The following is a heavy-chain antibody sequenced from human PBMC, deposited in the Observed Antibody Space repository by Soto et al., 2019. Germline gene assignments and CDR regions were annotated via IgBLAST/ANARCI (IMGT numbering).Heavy chain of an antibody. Sequence: QVQLVQSGAEVKKPGSSVKVSCKASGGTFSSYAISWVRQAPGQGLEWMGGIIPIFGTANYAQKFQGRVTITADKSTSTAYMELSSLRSEDTAVYYCARDLPEENGYSSSWYWENWFDPWGQGTLVTVSS. D-gene: IGHD6-13*01. CDR2: IIPIFGTA. CDR3: ARDLPEENGYSSSWYWENWFDP. J-gene: IGHJ5*02. V-gene: IGHV1-69*06. CDR1: GGTFSSYA.